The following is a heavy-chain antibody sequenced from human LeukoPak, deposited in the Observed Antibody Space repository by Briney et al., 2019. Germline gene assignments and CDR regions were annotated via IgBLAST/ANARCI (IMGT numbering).Heavy chain of an antibody. CDR3: ARGFYPGYCSGGSCYLPGY. J-gene: IGHJ4*02. Sequence: GASVKVSCKASGYTFTSYGISWVRQAPGQGLEWMGWISAYNGNTNYGKKLQGRVTMTTDTSTSTAYMELRSLRSDDTAVYYCARGFYPGYCSGGSCYLPGYWGQGTLVTVSS. CDR1: GYTFTSYG. D-gene: IGHD2-15*01. V-gene: IGHV1-18*01. CDR2: ISAYNGNT.